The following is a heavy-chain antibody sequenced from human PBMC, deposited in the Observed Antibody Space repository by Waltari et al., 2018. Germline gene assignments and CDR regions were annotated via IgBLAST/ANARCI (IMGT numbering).Heavy chain of an antibody. CDR2: IYYSGST. CDR1: GGSISSYY. V-gene: IGHV4-59*01. D-gene: IGHD3-10*01. CDR3: ARVQLGAFDI. Sequence: QVQLQESGPGLVKPSETLSLTCTVSGGSISSYYWSWIRQPPGKGLEWIGYIYYSGSTNYNPSLKSRVTISVDTSKNQFSLKLSSVTAADTAVYYCARVQLGAFDIWGQGTMVIVSS. J-gene: IGHJ3*02.